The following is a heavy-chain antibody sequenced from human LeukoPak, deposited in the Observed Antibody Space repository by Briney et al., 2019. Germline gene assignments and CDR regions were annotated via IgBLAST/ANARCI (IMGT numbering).Heavy chain of an antibody. CDR1: GGSISSYH. D-gene: IGHD5-18*01. Sequence: PSETLSLTCTVSGGSISSYHWSWIRQPPGKGLEWIGYIYYSGSTNYNPPLKSRVTISVDTSKNQFSLKLSSVTAADTAVYYCARHRLNSYGYTDFDYWGQGTLVTVSS. CDR3: ARHRLNSYGYTDFDY. J-gene: IGHJ4*02. V-gene: IGHV4-59*08. CDR2: IYYSGST.